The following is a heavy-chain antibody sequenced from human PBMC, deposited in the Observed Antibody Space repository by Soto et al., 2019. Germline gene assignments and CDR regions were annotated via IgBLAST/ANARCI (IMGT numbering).Heavy chain of an antibody. D-gene: IGHD6-19*01. V-gene: IGHV3-74*01. CDR1: GLTFSSYW. CDR3: VTGEEQWLVSNPPFLGVDY. Sequence: GGSLRLSCAASGLTFSSYWMHWVRQAPGKGLVWVSRINSDGSSTSDAASVKGRFTIYRDNAKNTLYLQMNSLRAQDTADYYCVTGEEQWLVSNPPFLGVDYWGQGTLVTVSS. J-gene: IGHJ4*02. CDR2: INSDGSST.